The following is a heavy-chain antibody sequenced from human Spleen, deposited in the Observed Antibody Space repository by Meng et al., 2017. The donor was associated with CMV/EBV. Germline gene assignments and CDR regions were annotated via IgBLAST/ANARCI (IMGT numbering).Heavy chain of an antibody. CDR3: TRRWDYGGNSDY. J-gene: IGHJ4*02. CDR2: IRSKANTYAT. D-gene: IGHD4-23*01. Sequence: GGSLRLSCAASGFTFSSYAMIWVRQASGKGLEWVGRIRSKANTYATAYAASVKGRFTISRDDSKNTAYLQMNSLKTEDTAVYYCTRRWDYGGNSDYWGQGTLVTVSS. CDR1: GFTFSSYA. V-gene: IGHV3-73*01.